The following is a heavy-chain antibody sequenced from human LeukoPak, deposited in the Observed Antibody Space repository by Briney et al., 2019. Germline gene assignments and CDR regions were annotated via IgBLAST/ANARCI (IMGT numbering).Heavy chain of an antibody. D-gene: IGHD2-2*01. Sequence: SETLSLTCAVYGGSFSGYYWSWIRQPPGKGLEWIGEINHSGSTNYNPSLKSRVTISVDTSKNQFSLKLSSVTAADTAVYCCARGPSNADIVVVPAAIGWFDPWGQGTLVTVSS. CDR1: GGSFSGYY. V-gene: IGHV4-34*01. CDR3: ARGPSNADIVVVPAAIGWFDP. CDR2: INHSGST. J-gene: IGHJ5*02.